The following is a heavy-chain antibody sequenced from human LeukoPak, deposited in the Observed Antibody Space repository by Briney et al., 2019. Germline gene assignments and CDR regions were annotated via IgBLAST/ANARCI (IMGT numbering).Heavy chain of an antibody. CDR1: GGSISRYY. J-gene: IGHJ3*02. CDR2: IYYSGST. CDR3: ARDSSLAFDI. V-gene: IGHV4-59*01. Sequence: SETLSLTCTVSGGSISRYYWSWIRQPPGKGLEWIGYIYYSGSTNYNPSLKSRVTISVDTSKNQFSLKLSSVTAADTAVYYCARDSSLAFDIWGQGTMVTVSS.